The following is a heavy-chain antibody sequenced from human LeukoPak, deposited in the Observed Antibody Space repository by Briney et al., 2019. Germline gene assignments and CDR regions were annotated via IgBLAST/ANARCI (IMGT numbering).Heavy chain of an antibody. D-gene: IGHD4-17*01. Sequence: RAASVKVSCKASGGTFSSYAIGWVRQAPGQGLEWMGGIIPIFGTANYAQKFQGRVTITADESTSTAYMELSSLRSEDTAVYYCARDYSPALRDAFDIWGQGTMVTVSS. CDR1: GGTFSSYA. CDR3: ARDYSPALRDAFDI. CDR2: IIPIFGTA. J-gene: IGHJ3*02. V-gene: IGHV1-69*13.